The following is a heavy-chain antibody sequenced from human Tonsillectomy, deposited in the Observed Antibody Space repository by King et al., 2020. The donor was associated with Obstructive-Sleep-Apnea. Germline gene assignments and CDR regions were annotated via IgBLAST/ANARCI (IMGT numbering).Heavy chain of an antibody. CDR2: ISAYNGNT. D-gene: IGHD2-21*02. Sequence: QLVQSGAEVKKPGASVKVSCKASGYTFTSYGISWVRQAPGQGLEWMGWISAYNGNTNYAQKLQGRVTMTTDTSTSTAYMELRSLRSDDPAVYYCARDPSSLRGVVTAISDYWGQGTLVTVSS. V-gene: IGHV1-18*04. J-gene: IGHJ4*02. CDR1: GYTFTSYG. CDR3: ARDPSSLRGVVTAISDY.